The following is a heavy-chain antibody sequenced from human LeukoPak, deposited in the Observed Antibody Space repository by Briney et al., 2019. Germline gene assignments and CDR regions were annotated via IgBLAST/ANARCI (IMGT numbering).Heavy chain of an antibody. CDR2: IKQDGSEK. CDR1: GFTFSKYW. CDR3: ARDPRGFVVVPAATDRDDY. V-gene: IGHV3-7*01. D-gene: IGHD2-2*01. Sequence: GGSLRLSCAASGFTFSKYWMSWVRQAPGKGLEWVANIKQDGSEKYYVDTVKGRFTISRDNAKNSLYLQMNSLRAEDTAVYYCARDPRGFVVVPAATDRDDYWGQGTLVTVSS. J-gene: IGHJ4*02.